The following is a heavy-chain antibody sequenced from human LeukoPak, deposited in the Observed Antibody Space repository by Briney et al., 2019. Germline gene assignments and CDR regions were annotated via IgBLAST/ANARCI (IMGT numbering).Heavy chain of an antibody. Sequence: PSETLSLTCTVSVGSISSYYWSWIRQPPGKGLEWIGYIYYSGSTNYNPSLKSRVTISIDTSKNQFSLKLSSVTAADTAIYFCASQYGSGFGSWGQGTLVTVSS. V-gene: IGHV4-59*01. J-gene: IGHJ4*02. CDR3: ASQYGSGFGS. D-gene: IGHD3-10*01. CDR2: IYYSGST. CDR1: VGSISSYY.